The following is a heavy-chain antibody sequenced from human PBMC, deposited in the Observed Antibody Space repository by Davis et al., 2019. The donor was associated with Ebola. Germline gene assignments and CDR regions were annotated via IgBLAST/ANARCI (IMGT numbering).Heavy chain of an antibody. CDR3: ARDHSSSWYGDYFDN. D-gene: IGHD6-13*01. CDR2: IFHSGST. J-gene: IGHJ4*02. CDR1: GGSISSSNW. V-gene: IGHV4-4*02. Sequence: MPGGSLRLSCAVSGGSISSSNWWSWVRQPPGKGLEWIGEIFHSGSTNYNPSLKSRVTISVDKTKNQFSLKLSSVTAADTAVYYCARDHSSSWYGDYFDNWGQGILVTVSS.